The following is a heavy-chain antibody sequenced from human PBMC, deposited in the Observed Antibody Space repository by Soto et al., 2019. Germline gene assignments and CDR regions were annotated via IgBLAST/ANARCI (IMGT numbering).Heavy chain of an antibody. Sequence: GSLRLSCAASGFSFSRYWMSWVRQAPGKGLEWVANINHDGSEKYYLDSVKGRFSISRDNGKNSLFLQMNSLRAEDTAVYYCAKRNGGNPDFDYWGQGTLVTVSS. V-gene: IGHV3-7*01. CDR2: INHDGSEK. J-gene: IGHJ4*02. CDR3: AKRNGGNPDFDY. D-gene: IGHD2-15*01. CDR1: GFSFSRYW.